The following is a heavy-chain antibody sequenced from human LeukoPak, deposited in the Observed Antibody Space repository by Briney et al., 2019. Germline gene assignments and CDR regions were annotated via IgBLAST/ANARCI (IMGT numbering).Heavy chain of an antibody. D-gene: IGHD4-17*01. CDR3: ARESNFGDYAY. J-gene: IGHJ4*02. V-gene: IGHV4-38-2*02. CDR1: GGSFSGYY. CDR2: IYHSGST. Sequence: SETLSLTCAVYGGSFSGYYWGWIRQPPGKGLEWIGSIYHSGSTYYNPSLKSRVTMSVDTSKNRFSLKLSSVTAADTAIYYCARESNFGDYAYWGQGTLVTVSS.